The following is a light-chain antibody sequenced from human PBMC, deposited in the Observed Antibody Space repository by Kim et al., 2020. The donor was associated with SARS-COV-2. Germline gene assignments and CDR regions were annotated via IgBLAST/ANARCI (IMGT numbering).Light chain of an antibody. CDR1: SNDVGGYNS. V-gene: IGLV2-14*04. Sequence: QSITISCTGTSNDVGGYNSVSWYQQHPGKAPRLMIYDVTDRPSGVSNRFSGSKSVNTASLTISGLQAEDEADYYCSSYAGSSVQGVFGGGTQLTVL. J-gene: IGLJ2*01. CDR3: SSYAGSSVQGV. CDR2: DVT.